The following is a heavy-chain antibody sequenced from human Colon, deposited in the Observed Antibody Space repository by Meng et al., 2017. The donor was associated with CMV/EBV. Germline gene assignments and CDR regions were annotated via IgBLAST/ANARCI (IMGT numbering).Heavy chain of an antibody. CDR1: GFSFSAYT. Sequence: GGSLRLSCAASGFSFSAYTMTWVRQAPGKGLEWVSRIRGNGGSAAYADSVQGRFTISRDNSQNTLYLQMNSQRVENTALYFCAKGASFGVTAPDYWGQGTLVTVSS. CDR2: IRGNGGSA. CDR3: AKGASFGVTAPDY. D-gene: IGHD3-3*01. V-gene: IGHV3-23*01. J-gene: IGHJ4*02.